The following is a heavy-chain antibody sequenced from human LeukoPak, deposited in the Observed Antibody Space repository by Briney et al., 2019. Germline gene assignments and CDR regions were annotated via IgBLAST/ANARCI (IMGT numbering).Heavy chain of an antibody. J-gene: IGHJ3*02. CDR2: IIPILGIA. D-gene: IGHD1-26*01. Sequence: ASVKVSCKASGGTFSSYTISWVRQAPGQGLEWMGRIIPILGIANYAQKFQGRVTITADKSTSTAYMELSSLRSEDTAVYYCARDQSGSYYVHAFDIWGQGTMVTVSS. CDR1: GGTFSSYT. V-gene: IGHV1-69*04. CDR3: ARDQSGSYYVHAFDI.